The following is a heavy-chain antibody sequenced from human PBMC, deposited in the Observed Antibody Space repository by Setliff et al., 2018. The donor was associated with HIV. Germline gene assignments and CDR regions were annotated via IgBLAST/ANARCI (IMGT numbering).Heavy chain of an antibody. CDR2: IYYSGST. CDR1: GGSISSSSYY. V-gene: IGHV4-39*07. J-gene: IGHJ6*03. D-gene: IGHD2-8*01. Sequence: SETLSLTCTVSGGSISSSSYYWGWIRQPPGKGLEWIGHIYYSGSTYYSPSLKSRVTMSADTSKNQVSLKLTSVTAADTAVYYCAKDAGVTGGLYRYYIDAWGNGTTVTVSS. CDR3: AKDAGVTGGLYRYYIDA.